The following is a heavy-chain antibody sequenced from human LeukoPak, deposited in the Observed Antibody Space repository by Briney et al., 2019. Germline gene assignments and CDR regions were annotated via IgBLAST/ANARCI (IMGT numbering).Heavy chain of an antibody. CDR3: AREYYYGSGSYSLDY. J-gene: IGHJ4*02. CDR1: GFTFSSVA. CDR2: ISGGGGST. Sequence: PGGSLILSCAASGFTFSSVAMNWVRQAPGKGLEWVSGISGGGGSTYYADSVKGRFTISRDNSKNTLSLQMNSLRADDTALYYCAREYYYGSGSYSLDYWGQGTLVTVSS. V-gene: IGHV3-23*01. D-gene: IGHD3-10*01.